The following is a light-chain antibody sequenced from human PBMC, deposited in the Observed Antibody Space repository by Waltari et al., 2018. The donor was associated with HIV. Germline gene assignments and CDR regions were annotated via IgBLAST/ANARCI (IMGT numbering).Light chain of an antibody. J-gene: IGKJ2*01. CDR1: QDIVSD. CDR2: TAS. CDR3: LQSYSFPYT. V-gene: IGKV1-6*01. Sequence: AIQMTQSPTSLPASVGDRVTISCREGQDIVSDLNWYQQKPVKAPELLIYTASILQSGVPSRFSGGGSGTDFTLTINSLQPEDFATYYCLQSYSFPYTFGQGTQLDIK.